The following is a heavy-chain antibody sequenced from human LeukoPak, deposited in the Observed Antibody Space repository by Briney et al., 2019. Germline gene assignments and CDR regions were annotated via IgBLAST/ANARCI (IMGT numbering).Heavy chain of an antibody. J-gene: IGHJ6*02. D-gene: IGHD1-1*01. CDR1: GYTFTSYG. V-gene: IGHV1-18*01. CDR3: ASPSPGTHPYYYYGMDV. Sequence: GASVGVSCKASGYTFTSYGISWVRQAPGQGLEWMGWISAYNGNTNYAQKLQGRVTMTTDTSTSTAYMELRSLRSDDTAVYYCASPSPGTHPYYYYGMDVWGQGTTVTVSS. CDR2: ISAYNGNT.